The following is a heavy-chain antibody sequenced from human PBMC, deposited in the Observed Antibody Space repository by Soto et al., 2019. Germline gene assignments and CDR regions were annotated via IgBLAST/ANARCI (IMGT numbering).Heavy chain of an antibody. D-gene: IGHD2-15*01. CDR2: IYYSGST. V-gene: IGHV4-39*01. J-gene: IGHJ4*02. CDR1: GGSISSSSYY. Sequence: PSETLSLTCTVSGGSISSSSYYWGWIRQPPGKGLEWIGSIYYSGSTYYNPSLKSRVTISVDTSKNQFSLKLSSVTAADTAVYYCARHAPYCSGGSCYTSGFPDNWGQGTLVTVSS. CDR3: ARHAPYCSGGSCYTSGFPDN.